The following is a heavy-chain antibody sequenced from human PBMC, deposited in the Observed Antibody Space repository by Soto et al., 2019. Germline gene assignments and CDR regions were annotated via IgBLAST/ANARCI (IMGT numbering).Heavy chain of an antibody. J-gene: IGHJ4*02. CDR1: GLTISSASYY. V-gene: IGHV4-31*03. D-gene: IGHD6-13*01. Sequence: KPSETLSLTCTDSGLTISSASYYWSWIRQHPGKGLEWVGNIYYNGSTYYSPSLKSRVTLWVDTSKNQFSLRLASVTAADTAVYYCARYRISGSWSKFDYWGQGTLVTVSS. CDR2: IYYNGST. CDR3: ARYRISGSWSKFDY.